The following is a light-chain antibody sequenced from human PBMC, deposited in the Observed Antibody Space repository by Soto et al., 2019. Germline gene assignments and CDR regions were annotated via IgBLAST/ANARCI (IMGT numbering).Light chain of an antibody. CDR2: EVN. CDR1: SSDVGGYNY. CDR3: SSYAGNNVLV. J-gene: IGLJ2*01. Sequence: QSALTQPPSASGSPGQSVTIPCTGTSSDVGGYNYVSWYQQHPGKAPRLMIYEVNKRPSGVPYRFSGSKSGNTASLTVSGLLADDEAVYYCSSYAGNNVLVFGGGTKLTVL. V-gene: IGLV2-8*01.